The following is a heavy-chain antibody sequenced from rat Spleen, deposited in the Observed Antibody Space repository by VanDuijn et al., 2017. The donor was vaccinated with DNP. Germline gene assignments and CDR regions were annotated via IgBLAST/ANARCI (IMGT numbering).Heavy chain of an antibody. Sequence: VQLKESGPGLVQPSQTLSLTCSVTGYSITSSYRWNWIRKFPGNKLEWMGYINSAGSTNYNPSLKSRISITRDTSKNQFFLQLNSVTTEDTATYYCTRSDSYGFPYWGQGTLVTVSS. CDR2: INSAGST. D-gene: IGHD1-2*01. J-gene: IGHJ3*01. CDR3: TRSDSYGFPY. V-gene: IGHV3-3*01. CDR1: GYSITSSYR.